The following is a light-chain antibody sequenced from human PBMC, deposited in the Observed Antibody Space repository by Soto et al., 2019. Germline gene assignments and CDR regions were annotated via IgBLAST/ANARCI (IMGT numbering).Light chain of an antibody. J-gene: IGLJ1*01. CDR2: GNS. Sequence: QSALTQPPSVSGAPGQRVTISCTGSSSNIGAGCDVHWYQQLPGTAPKLLIYGNSNRPSGVPDRFSGSKSGTSASLAITGLQAEDEADYYCQSYDSSLSGSGVFGTGTKLTVL. CDR3: QSYDSSLSGSGV. V-gene: IGLV1-40*01. CDR1: SSNIGAGCD.